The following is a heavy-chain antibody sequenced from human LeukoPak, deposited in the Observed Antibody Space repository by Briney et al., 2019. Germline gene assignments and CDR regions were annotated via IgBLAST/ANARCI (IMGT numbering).Heavy chain of an antibody. J-gene: IGHJ5*02. Sequence: PSETLSLTCTVSGGSISSSSYYWGWIRQPPGKGLEWIGSIYYSGSTYYNPSLKSRVTISVDTSKNQFSLKLSSVTAADTAVYYCARRVSIAARGPSNWFDPWGQGTLVTVSS. CDR2: IYYSGST. CDR3: ARRVSIAARGPSNWFDP. D-gene: IGHD6-6*01. V-gene: IGHV4-39*01. CDR1: GGSISSSSYY.